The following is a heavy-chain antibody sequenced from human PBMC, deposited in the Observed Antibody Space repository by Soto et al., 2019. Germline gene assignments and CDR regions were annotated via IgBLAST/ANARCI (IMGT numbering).Heavy chain of an antibody. V-gene: IGHV3-21*01. Sequence: GGSLRLSCAASGFTCSSYSMNWVRQAPGKGLEWVSSISSSSSYIYYADSVKGRFTISRDNAKNSLYLQMNSLRAEDTAVYYCARGPSMATTTPFDYWGQGTLVTVSS. D-gene: IGHD5-12*01. CDR2: ISSSSSYI. CDR1: GFTCSSYS. J-gene: IGHJ4*02. CDR3: ARGPSMATTTPFDY.